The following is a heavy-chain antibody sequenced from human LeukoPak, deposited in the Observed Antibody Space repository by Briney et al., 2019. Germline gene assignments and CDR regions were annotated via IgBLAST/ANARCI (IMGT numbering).Heavy chain of an antibody. V-gene: IGHV3-20*04. Sequence: GGSLRLSCAASGFTFDDYGMSWVRQAPGKGLEWVSGINWNGGSTGYADSVKGRFTISRDNAKNSLYLQMNSLRAEDTALYYCARDEKKNVLRYFDWSYYYYYMDVWGKGTTVTVSS. J-gene: IGHJ6*03. CDR3: ARDEKKNVLRYFDWSYYYYYMDV. CDR2: INWNGGST. CDR1: GFTFDDYG. D-gene: IGHD3-9*01.